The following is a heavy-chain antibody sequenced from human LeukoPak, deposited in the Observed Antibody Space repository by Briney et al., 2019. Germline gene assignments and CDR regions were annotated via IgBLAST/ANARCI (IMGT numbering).Heavy chain of an antibody. CDR1: GFTFRSYG. V-gene: IGHV3-33*01. CDR3: ARAKDNSGRDAFDM. J-gene: IGHJ3*02. CDR2: IWYDGNNK. D-gene: IGHD3-22*01. Sequence: GRSLRLSCAVSGFTFRSYGMHWVRQAPGKGLEWVAVIWYDGNNKYYTDSVKGRFVISRDNSKNTLYLQMNSLRAEDTAVYYCARAKDNSGRDAFDMWGQGTMVTVSS.